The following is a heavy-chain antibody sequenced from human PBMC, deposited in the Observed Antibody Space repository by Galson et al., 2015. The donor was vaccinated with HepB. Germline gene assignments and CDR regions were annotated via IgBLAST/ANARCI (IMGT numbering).Heavy chain of an antibody. J-gene: IGHJ6*02. Sequence: SVKVSCKASGGTFSRYAISWVRQAPGQGLEWMGGIIPIFGTANYAQKFQGRVTITADESTSTAYMELSSLRSEDTAVYYCANIEYCSGGSCYFKGYYYYGMDVWGQGTTVTVSS. V-gene: IGHV1-69*13. CDR2: IIPIFGTA. CDR3: ANIEYCSGGSCYFKGYYYYGMDV. CDR1: GGTFSRYA. D-gene: IGHD2-15*01.